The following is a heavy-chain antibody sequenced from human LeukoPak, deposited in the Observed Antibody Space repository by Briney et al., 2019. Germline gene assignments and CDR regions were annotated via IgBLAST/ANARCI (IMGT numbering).Heavy chain of an antibody. D-gene: IGHD3-3*01. CDR1: GYTFTGYY. CDR2: INPNSGGT. V-gene: IGHV1-2*02. Sequence: GASVKVSCKASGYTFTGYYMHWVRQAPGQGLEWMGWINPNSGGTNYAQKFQGRVTMTRDTSISTAYMELSRLRSDDTAVYYCARDGLYSGITIFGVVILPPNAFDIWGQGTMVTVSS. CDR3: ARDGLYSGITIFGVVILPPNAFDI. J-gene: IGHJ3*02.